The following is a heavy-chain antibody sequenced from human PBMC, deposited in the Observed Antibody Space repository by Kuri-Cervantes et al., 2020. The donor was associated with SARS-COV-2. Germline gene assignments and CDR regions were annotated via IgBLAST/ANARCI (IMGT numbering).Heavy chain of an antibody. CDR3: ARDSLAEWLGDAFDI. CDR1: GYTFTGYY. Sequence: ASVKVSCKASGYTFTGYYMHWVRQAPGQGLEWMGWINPNSGGTNYAQKFQGRVTMTRDTSISTAYMELSSLRSEDTAVYYCARDSLAEWLGDAFDIWGQGTMVTVSS. D-gene: IGHD3-3*01. CDR2: INPNSGGT. J-gene: IGHJ3*02. V-gene: IGHV1-2*02.